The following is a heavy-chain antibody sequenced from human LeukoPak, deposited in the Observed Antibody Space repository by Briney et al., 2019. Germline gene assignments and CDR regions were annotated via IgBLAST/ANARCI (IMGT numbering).Heavy chain of an antibody. CDR1: GFTFSSYA. D-gene: IGHD2-21*01. Sequence: PGGSLRLSCSASGFTFSSYAMHWVRQAPGKGLEYVSAISSNGGSTYYADSVKGRFTISRDNSKNTLYLQMSSLRAEDTAVYYCVKALGRIIFHYFDYWGQGTLVTVS. CDR2: ISSNGGST. V-gene: IGHV3-64D*06. CDR3: VKALGRIIFHYFDY. J-gene: IGHJ4*02.